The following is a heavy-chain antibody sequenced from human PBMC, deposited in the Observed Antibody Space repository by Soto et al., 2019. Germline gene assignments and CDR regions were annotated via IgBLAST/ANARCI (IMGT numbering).Heavy chain of an antibody. CDR3: ARDRNWVDP. Sequence: QVQLVQSGAEVKKPGASVKVSCKASGYTFTSYDISWVRQAPGQGLEWMGWMSTSNGNTNYAQKLQGRVTMTTDTSTSTANMELRSLRHDDTAVYFCARDRNWVDPWGQGTLVTVS. J-gene: IGHJ5*02. V-gene: IGHV1-18*01. CDR1: GYTFTSYD. CDR2: MSTSNGNT.